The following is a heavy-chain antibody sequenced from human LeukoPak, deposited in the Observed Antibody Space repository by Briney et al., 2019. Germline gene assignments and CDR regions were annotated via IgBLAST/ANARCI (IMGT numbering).Heavy chain of an antibody. CDR2: TSSDLNVK. Sequence: GGSLRLSCAASGFTFKNYVIHWVRQAPGKGLEWLAVTSSDLNVKLYADSVKGRFTISRDNSRSTLYLQMNSLRPEDTAIYYCAREGYYGSGSPPSLYFDYWGQGTLVTVSS. J-gene: IGHJ4*02. CDR1: GFTFKNYV. V-gene: IGHV3-30-3*01. D-gene: IGHD3-10*01. CDR3: AREGYYGSGSPPSLYFDY.